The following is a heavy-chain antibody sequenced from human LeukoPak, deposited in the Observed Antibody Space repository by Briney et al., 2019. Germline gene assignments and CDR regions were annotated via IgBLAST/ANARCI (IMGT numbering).Heavy chain of an antibody. CDR2: ISGSGGST. D-gene: IGHD1-1*01. CDR3: ARAPQGTTGTTFAFDI. CDR1: GFTFSNYA. J-gene: IGHJ3*02. Sequence: GGSLRLSCAAAGFTFSNYAMTWVRQAPGKGLEWVSSISGSGGSTYYADSVKGRFTISRDNSKNTLYLQMNSLRAEDTAVYYCARAPQGTTGTTFAFDIWGQGTMVTVSS. V-gene: IGHV3-23*01.